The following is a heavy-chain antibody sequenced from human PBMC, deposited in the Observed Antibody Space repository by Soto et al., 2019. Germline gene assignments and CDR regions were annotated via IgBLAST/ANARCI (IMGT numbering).Heavy chain of an antibody. CDR3: ARDTSSWYLEY. V-gene: IGHV6-1*01. D-gene: IGHD2-15*01. Sequence: SQTLSLTCAISGDSVSSNSAAWNWIRPSPSGGLEWLGRTYYRSKWYADYALSVRSRITIIPDTSKNQFSLHLNSVTPEDTAVYYCARDTSSWYLEYWGQGTLVTVSS. J-gene: IGHJ4*02. CDR2: TYYRSKWYA. CDR1: GDSVSSNSAA.